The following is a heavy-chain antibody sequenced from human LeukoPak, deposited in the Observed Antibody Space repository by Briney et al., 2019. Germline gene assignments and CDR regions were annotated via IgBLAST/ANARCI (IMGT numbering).Heavy chain of an antibody. V-gene: IGHV3-30*03. J-gene: IGHJ6*02. CDR1: GFTFSSYG. Sequence: GGSLRLSCAASGFTFSSYGMHWVRQAPGKGLEWVAVISYDGSNKYYADSVKGRFTISRDNSKNTLYLQMNSLRAEDTAVYYCARTRAYYYDSSGFSTKPPGYYGMDVWGQGTTVTVSS. CDR2: ISYDGSNK. D-gene: IGHD3-22*01. CDR3: ARTRAYYYDSSGFSTKPPGYYGMDV.